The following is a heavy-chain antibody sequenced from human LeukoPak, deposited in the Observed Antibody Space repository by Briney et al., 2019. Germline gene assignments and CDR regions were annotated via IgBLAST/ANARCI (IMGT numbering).Heavy chain of an antibody. CDR3: AKDPGGSFDY. Sequence: GGSLRLSCAASGFTFSSYAMSWVRQAPGEGLEWISSIGRGGDIIYYTDSVKGRFTISRDDSKNTLFLQMNSLRVDDTAVYYCAKDPGGSFDYWGQGTLVTVSS. J-gene: IGHJ4*02. CDR2: IGRGGDII. V-gene: IGHV3-23*01. CDR1: GFTFSSYA. D-gene: IGHD2-8*02.